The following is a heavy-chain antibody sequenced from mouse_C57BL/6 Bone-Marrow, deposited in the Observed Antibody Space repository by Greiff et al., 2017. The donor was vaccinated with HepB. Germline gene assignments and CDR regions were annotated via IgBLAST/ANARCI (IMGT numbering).Heavy chain of an antibody. J-gene: IGHJ4*01. D-gene: IGHD1-1*01. Sequence: QVQLQQSDAELVKPGASVKISCKVSGYTFTDHTIHWMKQRPEQGLEWIGYIYPRDGSTKYNEKFKGKATLTADKSSSTAYMQLNSLTSEDSAVYFCAREGLAVRVYGSSYAMDYWGQGTSVTVSS. CDR2: IYPRDGST. CDR1: GYTFTDHT. CDR3: AREGLAVRVYGSSYAMDY. V-gene: IGHV1-78*01.